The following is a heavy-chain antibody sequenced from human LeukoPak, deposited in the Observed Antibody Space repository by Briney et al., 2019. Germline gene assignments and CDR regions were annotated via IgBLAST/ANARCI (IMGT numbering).Heavy chain of an antibody. CDR1: GFTFSSYA. J-gene: IGHJ4*02. CDR2: ISGSGGST. Sequence: GWSLRLSCAASGFTFSSYAMSSVRQAPGKGLEWVSAISGSGGSTYYADSVKGRFTISRDNSKNTLYLQMNSLRAEDTAVYYCAKDQWELLGGLGYWGQGTLVTVSS. V-gene: IGHV3-23*01. CDR3: AKDQWELLGGLGY. D-gene: IGHD1-26*01.